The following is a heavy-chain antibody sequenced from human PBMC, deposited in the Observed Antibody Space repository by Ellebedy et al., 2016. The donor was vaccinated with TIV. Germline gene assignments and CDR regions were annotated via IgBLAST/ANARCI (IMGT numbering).Heavy chain of an antibody. CDR2: ISYSGGT. Sequence: MPSETLSLTCTVSGGSISSSPYHWGWLRQPPGKGLEWIGSISYSGGTYYSPSLKSLVTRSVDTSKNHFSLKLSSLTAADTAIYYCASTVITLVRGLIRDWGQGTLVTVSS. CDR1: GGSISSSPYH. J-gene: IGHJ4*02. CDR3: ASTVITLVRGLIRD. V-gene: IGHV4-39*02. D-gene: IGHD3-10*01.